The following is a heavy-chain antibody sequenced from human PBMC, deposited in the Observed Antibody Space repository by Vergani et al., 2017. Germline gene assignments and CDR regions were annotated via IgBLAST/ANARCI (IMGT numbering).Heavy chain of an antibody. Sequence: VQLVQSGAEVRKPGASVTVSCTASGYIFKNYYIHWLRQAPGQAFEWMGILNPTTGPPTSAQKFMGRVDMTRDPSTDTSTRTVQMTPSRLGSEDTAVYYCARSIGCCAGATCRAYYFDHWGQGTRVTVSS. D-gene: IGHD2-21*01. CDR2: LNPTTGPP. V-gene: IGHV1-46*02. CDR1: GYIFKNYY. J-gene: IGHJ5*02. CDR3: ARSIGCCAGATCRAYYFDH.